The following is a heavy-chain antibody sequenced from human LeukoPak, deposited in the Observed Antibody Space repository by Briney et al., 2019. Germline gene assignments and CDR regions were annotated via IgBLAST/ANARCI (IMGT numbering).Heavy chain of an antibody. CDR3: ARHVSSSRVAYDV. V-gene: IGHV5-51*01. CDR1: GYSFTSYW. Sequence: GESLKISCKGSGYSFTSYWIGWVRQMPGKGLEWIGLRNPADSDTRYSPSFQGQVSISVDKSISTAYLQWSSLKASDTAMYYCARHVSSSRVAYDVWGQGTMVTVSS. CDR2: RNPADSDT. D-gene: IGHD2-2*01. J-gene: IGHJ3*01.